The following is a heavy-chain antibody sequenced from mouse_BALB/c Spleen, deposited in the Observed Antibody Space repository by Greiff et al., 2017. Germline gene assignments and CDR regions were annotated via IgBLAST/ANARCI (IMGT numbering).Heavy chain of an antibody. D-gene: IGHD2-1*01. CDR1: GFTFSSYA. CDR2: ISSGGST. J-gene: IGHJ1*01. Sequence: EVKLVESGGGLVKPGGSLKLSCAASGFTFSSYAMSWVRQTPEKRLEWVASISSGGSTYYPDSVKGRFTISRDNARNILYLQMSSLRSEDTAMYYCARGGSYGNYWYFDVWGAGTTVTVSS. V-gene: IGHV5-6-5*01. CDR3: ARGGSYGNYWYFDV.